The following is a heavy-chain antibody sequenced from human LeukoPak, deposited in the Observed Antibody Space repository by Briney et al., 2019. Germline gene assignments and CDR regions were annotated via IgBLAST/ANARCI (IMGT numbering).Heavy chain of an antibody. CDR2: VYYSGSA. CDR1: GGSVSSGTYY. CDR3: ARQPIINNAWYYFDY. Sequence: PSETLSLTCTVSGGSVSSGTYYWSWIRQSPGKGLEWIGNVYYSGSAYYNPSLKSRVTMSVDTSKNQFPLKLSSVTAADTAVYSCARQPIINNAWYYFDYWGQGTLVTVSS. V-gene: IGHV4-39*06. J-gene: IGHJ4*02. D-gene: IGHD1/OR15-1a*01.